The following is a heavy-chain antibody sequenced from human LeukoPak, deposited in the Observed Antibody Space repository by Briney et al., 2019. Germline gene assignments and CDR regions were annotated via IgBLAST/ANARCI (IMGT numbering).Heavy chain of an antibody. CDR3: AKGVGATLFSDYYYYMDV. Sequence: PGGSLRLSCAASGFTFDDYAMHWVRRAPGKGREWVSGISWNSGSIGYADSVKGRFTISRDNAKNSLYLQMNSLRAEDMALYYCAKGVGATLFSDYYYYMDVWGKGTTVTVSS. CDR1: GFTFDDYA. J-gene: IGHJ6*03. D-gene: IGHD1-26*01. V-gene: IGHV3-9*03. CDR2: ISWNSGSI.